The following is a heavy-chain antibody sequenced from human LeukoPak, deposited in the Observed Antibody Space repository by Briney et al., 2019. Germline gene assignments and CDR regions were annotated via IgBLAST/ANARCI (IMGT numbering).Heavy chain of an antibody. CDR2: ISAYNGNT. CDR1: GYTFTSYG. CDR3: ARDPPYYGSGGYYYYMDV. J-gene: IGHJ6*03. V-gene: IGHV1-18*01. Sequence: ASVKVPCKASGYTFTSYGISWVRQAPGQGLEWMGWISAYNGNTNYAQKLQGRVTMTTDTSTSTAYMELRSLRSDDTAVYYCARDPPYYGSGGYYYYMDVWGKGTTVTISS. D-gene: IGHD3-10*01.